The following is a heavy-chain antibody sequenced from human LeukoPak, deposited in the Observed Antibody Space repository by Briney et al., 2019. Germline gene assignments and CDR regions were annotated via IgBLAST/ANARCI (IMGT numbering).Heavy chain of an antibody. D-gene: IGHD4-23*01. J-gene: IGHJ4*02. Sequence: GRSLRLSCTASGFTFGDYAMSWVRQAPGKGLEWVSYIGSSGTTIYYADSVKGRFTISRDNAKNSLSLQMNSLRAEDTAVYYCARVRDYDGYYFDYWGQGTLVTVSS. CDR3: ARVRDYDGYYFDY. CDR2: IGSSGTTI. V-gene: IGHV3-48*03. CDR1: GFTFGDYA.